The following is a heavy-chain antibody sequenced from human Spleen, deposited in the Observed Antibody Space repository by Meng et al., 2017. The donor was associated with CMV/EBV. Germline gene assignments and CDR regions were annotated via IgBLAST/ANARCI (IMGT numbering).Heavy chain of an antibody. Sequence: KASGYTFTSYGISWVRQAPGQGLEWMGWISAYNGNTNYAQKLQGRVTMTTDTSTSTAYMELRSLRSDDTAVYYCARVGGLMVYAPDDYWGQGTLVTVSS. CDR2: ISAYNGNT. J-gene: IGHJ4*02. D-gene: IGHD2-8*01. CDR1: GYTFTSYG. V-gene: IGHV1-18*01. CDR3: ARVGGLMVYAPDDY.